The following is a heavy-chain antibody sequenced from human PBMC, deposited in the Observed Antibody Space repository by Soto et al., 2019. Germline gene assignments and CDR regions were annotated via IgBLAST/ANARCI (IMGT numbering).Heavy chain of an antibody. CDR2: ISSYGGST. CDR3: ARGPDSSGYYYFDY. D-gene: IGHD3-22*01. Sequence: EVQLVESGGGLVQPGGSLRLSCAASGFTFSSYAMHWVRQAPGKGLEYVSAISSYGGSTYYANSVKGRFTISRDNSKNTLYLQMGSLRAEELAAYSCARGPDSSGYYYFDYWGQGNLVTVSS. CDR1: GFTFSSYA. J-gene: IGHJ4*02. V-gene: IGHV3-64*01.